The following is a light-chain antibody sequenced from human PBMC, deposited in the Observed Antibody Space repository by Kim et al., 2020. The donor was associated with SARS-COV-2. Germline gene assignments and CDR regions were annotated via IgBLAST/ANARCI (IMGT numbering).Light chain of an antibody. J-gene: IGKJ2*01. CDR1: QSVSSN. Sequence: SVSPGGRATHSCRASQSVSSNLAWYQHKPGQAPSLLIYGASTRAAGIPARFSGSGSGTEFTLTISSLQSEDFVLYYCQQYNNWPYTFGQGTKLEI. CDR2: GAS. V-gene: IGKV3-15*01. CDR3: QQYNNWPYT.